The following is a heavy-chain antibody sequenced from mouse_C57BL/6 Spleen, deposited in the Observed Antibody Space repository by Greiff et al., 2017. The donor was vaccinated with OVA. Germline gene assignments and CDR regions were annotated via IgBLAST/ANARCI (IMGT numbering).Heavy chain of an antibody. CDR2: INTGSGGT. CDR1: GYAFTNYL. V-gene: IGHV1-54*01. J-gene: IGHJ2*01. CDR3: AREETQYYFDY. Sequence: VQLQQSGAELVRPGTSVKVSCKASGYAFTNYLIEWVKQRPGQGLEWIGVINTGSGGTNYNETFKGKATLTADESSITAYMQLSSLTSEDSAVYFCAREETQYYFDYWGQGTTLTVSS.